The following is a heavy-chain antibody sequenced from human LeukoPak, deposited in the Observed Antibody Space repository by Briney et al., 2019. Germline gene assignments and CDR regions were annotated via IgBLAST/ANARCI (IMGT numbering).Heavy chain of an antibody. D-gene: IGHD5-12*01. CDR1: GGSISSYY. CDR3: ARTIVATSAIDY. J-gene: IGHJ4*02. Sequence: SETLSLTCTVSGGSISSYYWSWIRQPLGKGLEWIGYIYYSGSTNYNPSLKSRVTISVDTSKNQFSLKLSSVTAADTAVYYCARTIVATSAIDYWGQGTLVTVSS. V-gene: IGHV4-59*08. CDR2: IYYSGST.